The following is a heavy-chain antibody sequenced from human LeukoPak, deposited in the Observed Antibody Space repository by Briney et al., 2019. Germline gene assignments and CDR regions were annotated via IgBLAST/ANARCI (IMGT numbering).Heavy chain of an antibody. CDR2: INPNSGGT. Sequence: ASVKVSCKASGYTFTGYYMHWVRQAPGQGLEWMGRINPNSGGTNYAQKSQGRVTMTRDTSISTAYMELSRLRSDDTAVYYCARGYCSGGSCYFAGDRNWFDPWGQGTLVTVSS. CDR3: ARGYCSGGSCYFAGDRNWFDP. CDR1: GYTFTGYY. D-gene: IGHD2-15*01. J-gene: IGHJ5*02. V-gene: IGHV1-2*06.